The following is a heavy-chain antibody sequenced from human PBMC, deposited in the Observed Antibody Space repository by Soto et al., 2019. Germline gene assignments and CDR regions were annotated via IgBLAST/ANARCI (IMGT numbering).Heavy chain of an antibody. V-gene: IGHV3-30*19. Sequence: QVQLVTSGGGVVRTEGSLRLSCVVSGFTFSDFGMHWVRQSPGEGLAWVASISKDGLDRYYSESVKGRFTISRDDSKNTVFLQMNSLKVEDTAAYFCASPREGQWLVFDHWGQRTLVTVS. D-gene: IGHD6-19*01. J-gene: IGHJ4*02. CDR2: ISKDGLDR. CDR3: ASPREGQWLVFDH. CDR1: GFTFSDFG.